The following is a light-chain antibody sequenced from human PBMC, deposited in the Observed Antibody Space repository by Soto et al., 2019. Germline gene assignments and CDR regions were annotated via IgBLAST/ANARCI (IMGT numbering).Light chain of an antibody. CDR2: DAS. Sequence: EIVLTQSPATLPLSPGERATHSCRASQSVSSYLAWYQQKPGQAPGLLIYDASNRATGIPARFSGSGSGTDFTLTISSLEPEDFAVYYCQQRSNWPPTWTFGQGTRWIS. J-gene: IGKJ1*01. CDR3: QQRSNWPPTWT. CDR1: QSVSSY. V-gene: IGKV3-11*01.